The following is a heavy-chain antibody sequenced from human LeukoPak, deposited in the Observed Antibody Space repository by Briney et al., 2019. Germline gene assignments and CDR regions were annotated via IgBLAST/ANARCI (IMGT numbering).Heavy chain of an antibody. V-gene: IGHV4-34*01. Sequence: TSETLSLTCAVYGGSFSGYYWSWIRQPPGKGLEWIGEINHSGSTNYNPSLKSRVTISVDTSKNQFSLKLSSVTAADTAVYYCAGPRAAAGYWGQGTLVTVSS. J-gene: IGHJ4*02. CDR2: INHSGST. D-gene: IGHD6-13*01. CDR3: AGPRAAAGY. CDR1: GGSFSGYY.